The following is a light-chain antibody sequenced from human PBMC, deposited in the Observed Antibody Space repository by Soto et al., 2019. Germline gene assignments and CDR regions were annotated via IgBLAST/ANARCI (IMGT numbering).Light chain of an antibody. CDR1: QSISSW. V-gene: IGKV1-5*03. CDR2: KAS. Sequence: DIQMTQSPSTLSASVEDRVTITCRASQSISSWLAWYQQKPGKAPKLLIYKASSLESGVPSRFSGSGSGTEFTLTISSLQPDDFATYYCQQYNSYRTFGQGTKVEIK. J-gene: IGKJ1*01. CDR3: QQYNSYRT.